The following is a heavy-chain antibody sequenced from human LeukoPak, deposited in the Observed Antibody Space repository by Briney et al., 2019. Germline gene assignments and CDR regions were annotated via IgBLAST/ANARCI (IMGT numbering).Heavy chain of an antibody. Sequence: GGSLRLSCAASGFTFSSYSMNWVRQAPGKGLESVATINEDGSGIYYVDSVKGRFTISRDNAKNSLSLVMNSLRAEDTAVYYCANFENPSRDWGQGTLVTVSS. CDR3: ANFENPSRD. CDR2: INEDGSGI. V-gene: IGHV3-7*01. J-gene: IGHJ4*02. CDR1: GFTFSSYS. D-gene: IGHD1-14*01.